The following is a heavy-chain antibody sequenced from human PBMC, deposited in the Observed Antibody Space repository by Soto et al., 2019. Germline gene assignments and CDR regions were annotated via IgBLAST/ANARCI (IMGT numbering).Heavy chain of an antibody. J-gene: IGHJ4*02. Sequence: SETLSLTCAVSGGSINATNWWSWVRQPPGKGLEWIGEIYHSGSTNYNPSLRSRVTISVDTSKNQFSLKLNSVTAADTAVYYYARHPSLYSGYDFSFDYWGQGTLVTVSS. CDR3: ARHPSLYSGYDFSFDY. V-gene: IGHV4-4*02. CDR1: GGSINATNW. D-gene: IGHD5-12*01. CDR2: IYHSGST.